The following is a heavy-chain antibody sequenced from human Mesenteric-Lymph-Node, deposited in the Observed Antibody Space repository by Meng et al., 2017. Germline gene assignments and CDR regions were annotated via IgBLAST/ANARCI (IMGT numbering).Heavy chain of an antibody. CDR1: GGAVSSGAYA. CDR2: AGPNFNPSV. CDR3: ARDHWGSLDY. Sequence: VHLSRMGLGLVTLSASPFTCLSFSGGAVSSGAYAGGWIRQPPGKGLEWVGYAGPNFNPSVNINPFLKRRVTISLDTSKNQFSLKLSSVTAADTAVYYCARDHWGSLDYWGQGILVTVSS. D-gene: IGHD7-27*01. V-gene: IGHV4-61*08. J-gene: IGHJ4*02.